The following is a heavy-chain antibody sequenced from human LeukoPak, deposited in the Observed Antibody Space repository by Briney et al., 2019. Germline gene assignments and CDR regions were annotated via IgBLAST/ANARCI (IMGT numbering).Heavy chain of an antibody. CDR2: VYYTGST. V-gene: IGHV4-59*08. CDR1: GGSISNYY. J-gene: IGHJ5*02. Sequence: PSETLSLTCTVSGGSISNYYWSWIRQPPGKGLEWIGYVYYTGSTSYYPSLKSRVTISGDTSKNQFSLKLSSVTAADTAVYYCTRRGGSGSSDWFDPWGQGTLVIVSS. CDR3: TRRGGSGSSDWFDP. D-gene: IGHD6-6*01.